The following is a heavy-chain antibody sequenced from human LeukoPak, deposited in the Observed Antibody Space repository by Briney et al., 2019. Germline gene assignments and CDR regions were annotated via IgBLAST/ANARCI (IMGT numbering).Heavy chain of an antibody. CDR1: GFTVSSNY. V-gene: IGHV3-66*01. D-gene: IGHD6-13*01. CDR2: IYSGGST. Sequence: GGSLRLSCAASGFTVSSNYMSWVRQAPGEGLEWVSVIYSGGSTQYADSVKGRFTISRDNSKKTLYLQMDSLRAEDTAVYYSARSHSSSWLYYFEYWGQGTLVTVSS. J-gene: IGHJ4*02. CDR3: ARSHSSSWLYYFEY.